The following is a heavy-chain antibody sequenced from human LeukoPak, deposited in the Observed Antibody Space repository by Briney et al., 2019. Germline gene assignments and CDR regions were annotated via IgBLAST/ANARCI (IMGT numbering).Heavy chain of an antibody. D-gene: IGHD2-2*01. CDR3: ARGLSSTRRESDY. CDR2: IDYTGST. J-gene: IGHJ4*02. Sequence: SETLSLTCSVTGGSMRNFYWSWIRQPPGEGLEGIGDIDYTGSTSYNPSLKSRDTISIDTSKNQFSLRLNSVAAADTAVYFCARGLSSTRRESDYWGQGTLVTVST. CDR1: GGSMRNFY. V-gene: IGHV4-59*01.